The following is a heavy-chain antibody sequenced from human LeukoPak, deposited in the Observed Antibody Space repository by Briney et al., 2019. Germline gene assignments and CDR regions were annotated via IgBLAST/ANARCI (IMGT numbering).Heavy chain of an antibody. CDR3: ARDLAVISGSQGNYYYMDV. D-gene: IGHD3-22*01. Sequence: ASAKVSCKASGYTFTGYYMHWVRQAPGQGLEWMGWINPNSGGTNYAQKFQGRVTMTRDTSISTAYMELSRLRSDDTAVYYCARDLAVISGSQGNYYYMDVWGKGTTVTVSS. V-gene: IGHV1-2*02. CDR1: GYTFTGYY. CDR2: INPNSGGT. J-gene: IGHJ6*03.